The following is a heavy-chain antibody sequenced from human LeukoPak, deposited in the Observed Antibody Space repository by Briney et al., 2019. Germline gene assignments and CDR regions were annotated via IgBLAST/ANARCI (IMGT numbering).Heavy chain of an antibody. CDR3: ARDRDGSLDY. V-gene: IGHV4-34*01. CDR2: INHSGST. Sequence: SETLSLTCAVYGGSFSGYYWSWIRQPPGKGLEWIGEINHSGSTNYNPSLKSRVTISVGTSKNQFSLKLSSVTAADTAVFYCARDRDGSLDYWGQGTLVTVSS. D-gene: IGHD5-24*01. CDR1: GGSFSGYY. J-gene: IGHJ4*02.